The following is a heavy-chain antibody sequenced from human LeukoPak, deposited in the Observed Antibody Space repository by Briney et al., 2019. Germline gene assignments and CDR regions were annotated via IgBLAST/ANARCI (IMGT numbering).Heavy chain of an antibody. CDR2: IRTSSTTT. CDR1: GFTFSSYG. CDR3: ARSSSWYVYGY. D-gene: IGHD6-13*01. J-gene: IGHJ4*02. V-gene: IGHV3-48*01. Sequence: GGSLRLSCEASGFTFSSYGMNWVRQAPGKGLEWVSYIRTSSTTTYYADSVKGRFTISRDNANNSLYLQMSSLRPEDTAVYYCARSSSWYVYGYWGQGTLVTVSS.